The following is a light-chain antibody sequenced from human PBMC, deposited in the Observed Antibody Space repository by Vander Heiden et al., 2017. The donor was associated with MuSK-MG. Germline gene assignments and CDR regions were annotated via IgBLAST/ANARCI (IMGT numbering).Light chain of an antibody. V-gene: IGKV1-39*01. Sequence: DIQMTQSPSSLSASVGDRVTITCRASQSISSYLNWYQQKPGKAPKLLIYAASSLQSGVPSRFSGSGSGTDFTLTISSRQPEDFATYYCQQSYSTPLVTFGGGTKVEIK. CDR1: QSISSY. J-gene: IGKJ4*01. CDR3: QQSYSTPLVT. CDR2: AAS.